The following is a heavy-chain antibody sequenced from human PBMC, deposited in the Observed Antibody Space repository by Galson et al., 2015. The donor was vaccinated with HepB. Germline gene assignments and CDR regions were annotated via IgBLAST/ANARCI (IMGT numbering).Heavy chain of an antibody. CDR2: ISAYNGNT. CDR3: ARGTPLSRIVVATMCFDY. V-gene: IGHV1-18*01. CDR1: GYTFTSYG. J-gene: IGHJ4*02. Sequence: SVKVSCKASGYTFTSYGISWVRQAPGQGLEWMGWISAYNGNTNYAQKLQGRVTMTTDTSTSTAYMELRSLRSDDTAVYYCARGTPLSRIVVATMCFDYWGQGTLVTVSS. D-gene: IGHD1-26*01.